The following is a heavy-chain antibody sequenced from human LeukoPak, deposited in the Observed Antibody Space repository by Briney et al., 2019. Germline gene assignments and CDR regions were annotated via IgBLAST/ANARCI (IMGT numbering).Heavy chain of an antibody. CDR1: GGTFSSYA. D-gene: IGHD5-12*01. CDR2: IIPILGIA. J-gene: IGHJ4*02. Sequence: SVKVSCKASGGTFSSYAISWVRQAPGQGREWMGRIIPILGIANYAQKFQGRVTITADKSTSTAYMELSSLRSEDTAVYYCARVDVELATMENYWGQGPLVTVSS. V-gene: IGHV1-69*04. CDR3: ARVDVELATMENY.